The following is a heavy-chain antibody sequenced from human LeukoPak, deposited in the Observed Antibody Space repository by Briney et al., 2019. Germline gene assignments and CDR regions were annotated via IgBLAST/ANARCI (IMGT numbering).Heavy chain of an antibody. CDR2: IYGGGTT. V-gene: IGHV3-53*01. Sequence: GGSLRLSCAASGFTVSSHYMSWVRQAPGKGLEWVSLIYGGGTTYYADSVKGRFTISRDNSKNTLYLQMNSLRAEDTAVYYCARGMGRSWYYFDYWGQGTLVTVSS. CDR1: GFTVSSHY. CDR3: ARGMGRSWYYFDY. D-gene: IGHD6-13*01. J-gene: IGHJ4*02.